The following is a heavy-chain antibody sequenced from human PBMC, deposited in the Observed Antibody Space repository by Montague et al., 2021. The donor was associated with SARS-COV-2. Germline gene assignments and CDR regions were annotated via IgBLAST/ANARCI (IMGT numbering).Heavy chain of an antibody. V-gene: IGHV4-59*03. Sequence: SETLSLTCAVTDASMSPYHWSWIRQPPGKGLEWIGHLHHSGATNYNPSXXSRVTMSVDTSKNQFSLNLISVTAADTAVYFCATSLGGRYYWADYYFDYWGQGILVTVSA. CDR2: LHHSGAT. J-gene: IGHJ4*02. CDR3: ATSLGGRYYWADYYFDY. CDR1: DASMSPYH. D-gene: IGHD3-10*01.